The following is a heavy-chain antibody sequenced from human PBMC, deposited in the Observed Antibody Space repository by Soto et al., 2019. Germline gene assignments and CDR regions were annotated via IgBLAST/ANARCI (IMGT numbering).Heavy chain of an antibody. D-gene: IGHD5-18*01. Sequence: QVQLVESGGGVVQPGRSLRLSCAASGFSFSIYAMHWVRQAPGKGLAWVAVISYHGNTEYYGDSVKGRFTISRDNSKNTLYLEMYSLRPEDTSIYYCARGYSYGPNWESDALDIWGPGAMVTVSS. V-gene: IGHV3-30-3*01. CDR2: ISYHGNTE. CDR1: GFSFSIYA. CDR3: ARGYSYGPNWESDALDI. J-gene: IGHJ3*02.